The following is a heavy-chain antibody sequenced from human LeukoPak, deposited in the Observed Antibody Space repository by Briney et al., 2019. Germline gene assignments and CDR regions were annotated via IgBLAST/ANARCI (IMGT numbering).Heavy chain of an antibody. V-gene: IGHV3-23*01. D-gene: IGHD2-21*02. Sequence: RGSLRLSCAASGFTFTNYAISRVRQAPGKGLEWGSGISDSVGRTYYADSAKGRFSISRDNSKNTRYLQEDNLRAENTGVFNCVKLDGGDFPWGQGTLVTVSS. CDR1: GFTFTNYA. CDR2: ISDSVGRT. J-gene: IGHJ4*02. CDR3: VKLDGGDFP.